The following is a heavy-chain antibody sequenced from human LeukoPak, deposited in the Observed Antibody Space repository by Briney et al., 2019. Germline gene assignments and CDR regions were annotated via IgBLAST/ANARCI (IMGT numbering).Heavy chain of an antibody. D-gene: IGHD4-23*01. Sequence: SETLSLTCTVSGGSISSGGYYWSWIRQHPGKGLEWIGYIYYSGSTYYNPSLKSRVTISVDTSKNQFSLKLSSVTAADTAVYYCARGGYGGNSFNYWGQGTLVTVSS. CDR3: ARGGYGGNSFNY. CDR2: IYYSGST. V-gene: IGHV4-31*03. CDR1: GGSISSGGYY. J-gene: IGHJ4*02.